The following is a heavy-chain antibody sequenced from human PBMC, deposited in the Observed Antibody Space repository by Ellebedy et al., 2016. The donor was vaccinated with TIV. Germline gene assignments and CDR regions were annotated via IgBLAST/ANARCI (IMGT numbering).Heavy chain of an antibody. CDR2: IIPIFGTA. D-gene: IGHD3-22*01. Sequence: SVKVSCXASGYTFTSYGISWVRQAPGQGLEWMGGIIPIFGTANYAQKFQGRVTITRDTSASTAYMELSSLRSEDTAVYYCAKGPTVRYYYDSSGYPLYFDYWGQGTLVTVSS. J-gene: IGHJ4*02. CDR3: AKGPTVRYYYDSSGYPLYFDY. V-gene: IGHV1-69*05. CDR1: GYTFTSYG.